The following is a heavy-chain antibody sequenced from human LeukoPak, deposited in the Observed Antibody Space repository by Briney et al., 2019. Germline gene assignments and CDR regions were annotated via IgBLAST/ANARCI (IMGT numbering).Heavy chain of an antibody. D-gene: IGHD5-18*01. J-gene: IGHJ4*02. CDR3: ARESGYSYGFWFDY. V-gene: IGHV4-61*02. Sequence: SQTLSLTCIVSGGSISSGSYYWSWIRQPAGKGLEWIGRIYTSGSTNYNPSLKSRVTISVDTSKNQFSLKLSSVTAADTAVYYCARESGYSYGFWFDYWGQGTLVTVSS. CDR2: IYTSGST. CDR1: GGSISSGSYY.